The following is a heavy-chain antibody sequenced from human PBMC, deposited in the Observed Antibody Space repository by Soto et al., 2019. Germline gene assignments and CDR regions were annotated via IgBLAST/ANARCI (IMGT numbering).Heavy chain of an antibody. CDR2: IYPSDSDT. V-gene: IGHV5-51*01. CDR1: GYSFTGHW. J-gene: IGHJ3*02. D-gene: IGHD2-21*02. CDR3: ARRIGGDYTNAFDI. Sequence: GESLKISCNVSGYSFTGHWICWVRQMPGKGLEWMGIIYPSDSDTRYSPSFQGQVTISGDKSISTAYLQWSSLKASDTAMYYCARRIGGDYTNAFDIWGQGTMVTVSS.